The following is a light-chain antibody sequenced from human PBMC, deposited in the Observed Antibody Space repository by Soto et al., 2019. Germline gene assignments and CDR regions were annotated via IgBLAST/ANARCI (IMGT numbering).Light chain of an antibody. CDR3: QQTYTIPFA. CDR2: GAS. J-gene: IGKJ2*01. V-gene: IGKV1-39*01. CDR1: QTIDNY. Sequence: DMQMTQSPSSLSASVGDRVTITCRPSQTIDNYLNWYQHKPGKAPKLLIYGASTLQSGVSSRFIGSASGTDFTLTIDNLQAEDFATYYCQQTYTIPFAFGQVTKLEI.